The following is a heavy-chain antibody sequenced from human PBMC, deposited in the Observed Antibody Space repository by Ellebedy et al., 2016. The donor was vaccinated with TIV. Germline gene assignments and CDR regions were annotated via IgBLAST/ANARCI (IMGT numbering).Heavy chain of an antibody. CDR1: GFTFSSDW. J-gene: IGHJ4*02. CDR2: IMGDGSIT. D-gene: IGHD3-10*01. V-gene: IGHV3-7*01. CDR3: ARLRGGVTEYDY. Sequence: PGGSLRLSCAASGFTFSSDWMGWVRQAPGKGLEWVASIMGDGSITHYVDSVRGRFTISRDNAKSSLFLQMNTLRAEDTAVYYCARLRGGVTEYDYWGQGTLVTVSS.